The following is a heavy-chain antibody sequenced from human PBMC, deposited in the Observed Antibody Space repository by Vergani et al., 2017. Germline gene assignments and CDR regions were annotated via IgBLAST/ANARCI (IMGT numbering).Heavy chain of an antibody. D-gene: IGHD2-2*02. Sequence: QVQLVQSGAEVKKPGASVKVSCKASGYTFTSYDINWVRQATGQGLEWMGWMNPNSGNTGYAQKFQGRVTMTRNTSISTAYMELSSLRSEDTAVYYCARGGYCSSTSCYTSDAFDIWGQGTMVTVSS. CDR1: GYTFTSYD. CDR3: ARGGYCSSTSCYTSDAFDI. V-gene: IGHV1-8*01. J-gene: IGHJ3*02. CDR2: MNPNSGNT.